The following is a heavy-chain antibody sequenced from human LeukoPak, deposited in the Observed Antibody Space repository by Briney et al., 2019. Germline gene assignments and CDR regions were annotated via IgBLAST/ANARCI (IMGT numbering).Heavy chain of an antibody. D-gene: IGHD6-19*01. V-gene: IGHV3-7*01. CDR3: ARDNSGWYRDY. Sequence: GGSLRLSCVASGFTFSSYWMSWVRQAPGKGLEWVANIKQDGSEKYYVDSVKGRFTISRDNAKNSLYLQMNSLRAEDTAVYYCARDNSGWYRDYWGQGTLVTVSS. J-gene: IGHJ4*02. CDR2: IKQDGSEK. CDR1: GFTFSSYW.